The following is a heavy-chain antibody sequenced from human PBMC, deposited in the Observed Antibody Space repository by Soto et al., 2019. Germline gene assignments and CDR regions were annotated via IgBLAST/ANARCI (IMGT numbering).Heavy chain of an antibody. J-gene: IGHJ4*02. CDR2: IYYSGST. CDR1: GGSVSSGSYY. D-gene: IGHD3-22*01. CDR3: AGDPARKDYYDSSGYGY. Sequence: PSETLSLTCTVSGGSVSSGSYYWSWIRQPPGKGLEWIGYIYYSGSTNYNPSLKSRVTISVDTSKNQSSLKLSTVTAADTAVYYCAGDPARKDYYDSSGYGYWGQGTLVTVSS. V-gene: IGHV4-61*01.